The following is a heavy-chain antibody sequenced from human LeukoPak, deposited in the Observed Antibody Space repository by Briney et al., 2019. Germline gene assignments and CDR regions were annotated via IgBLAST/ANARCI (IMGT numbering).Heavy chain of an antibody. CDR1: GFTFSDYS. CDR3: AIRAVTNEYFQH. CDR2: INHSGST. D-gene: IGHD4-17*01. J-gene: IGHJ1*01. Sequence: GSLRLSCAASGFTFSDYSMSWIRQPPGKGLEWIGEINHSGSTNYNPSLKSRVTISVDTSKNQFSLKLSSVTAADTAVYYCAIRAVTNEYFQHWGQGTLVTVSS. V-gene: IGHV4-34*08.